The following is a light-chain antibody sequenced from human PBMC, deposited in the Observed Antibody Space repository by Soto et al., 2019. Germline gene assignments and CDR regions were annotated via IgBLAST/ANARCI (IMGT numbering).Light chain of an antibody. CDR1: QSVGSDY. J-gene: IGKJ2*01. CDR3: QQHFTSPRT. CDR2: AAS. Sequence: EIVLTQSPGTLSLSPGERASFSCRASQSVGSDYVGWYQHKPGQSPRLLMRAASRRATGIPDRFSGSGSGTEFTLTINNLDPEDSAVYYCQQHFTSPRTFGQGTKLEIK. V-gene: IGKV3-20*01.